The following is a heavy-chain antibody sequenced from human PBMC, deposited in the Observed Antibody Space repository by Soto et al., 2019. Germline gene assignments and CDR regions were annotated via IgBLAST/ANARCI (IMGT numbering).Heavy chain of an antibody. D-gene: IGHD6-19*01. CDR1: GGSISGYY. J-gene: IGHJ5*02. Sequence: SETLSFTCTVSGGSISGYYWSWIRQPPAKGLEWIGYIDDSGSTNYNPSLKSRVTISVDTSKTQFSLKLSSVTAADTAVYYCARHFGYSSGWSMNWFDPWGQGTLVTVSS. V-gene: IGHV4-59*08. CDR3: ARHFGYSSGWSMNWFDP. CDR2: IDDSGST.